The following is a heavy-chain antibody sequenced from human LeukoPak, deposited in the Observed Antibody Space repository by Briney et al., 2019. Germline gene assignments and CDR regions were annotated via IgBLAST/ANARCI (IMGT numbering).Heavy chain of an antibody. D-gene: IGHD3-3*01. CDR2: INHSGST. CDR1: GGSFSGYY. CDR3: ARDGGYDFWSGYYYFDY. V-gene: IGHV4-34*01. Sequence: PSETLSLTCAVYGGSFSGYYWSWIRQPPGKGLEWIGEINHSGSTNYNPSLKSRVTISVDTSKNQFSLKLSSVTAADTAVYYCARDGGYDFWSGYYYFDYWGQGTLVTVSS. J-gene: IGHJ4*02.